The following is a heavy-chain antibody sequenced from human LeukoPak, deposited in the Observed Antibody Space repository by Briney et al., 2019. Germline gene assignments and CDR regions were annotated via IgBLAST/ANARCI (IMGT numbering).Heavy chain of an antibody. D-gene: IGHD5-18*01. CDR2: IIPIFGTA. CDR1: GGTFSSYA. Sequence: SVTVSCKASGGTFSSYAISWVRQAPGQGLEWMGGIIPIFGTANYAQKFQGRVTITADESTSTAYMELSSLRSEDTAVYYCARGKLWSAPHYYYYYYGMDVWGQGTTVTVSS. CDR3: ARGKLWSAPHYYYYYYGMDV. J-gene: IGHJ6*02. V-gene: IGHV1-69*13.